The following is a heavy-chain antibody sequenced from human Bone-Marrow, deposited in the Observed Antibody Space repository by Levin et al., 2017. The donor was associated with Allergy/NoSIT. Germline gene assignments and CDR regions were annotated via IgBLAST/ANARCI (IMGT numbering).Heavy chain of an antibody. CDR3: ANGKGGGNSVYFDY. Sequence: GESLKISCAASGFTFSRNVMNWVRQAPGKGLEWVSAITDSGTSTYYADSVRGRFTISRDNSKNTLYLQMNSLRVEDTAVYYCANGKGGGNSVYFDYWGQGTLVTVSS. J-gene: IGHJ4*02. V-gene: IGHV3-23*01. CDR2: ITDSGTST. D-gene: IGHD4-23*01. CDR1: GFTFSRNV.